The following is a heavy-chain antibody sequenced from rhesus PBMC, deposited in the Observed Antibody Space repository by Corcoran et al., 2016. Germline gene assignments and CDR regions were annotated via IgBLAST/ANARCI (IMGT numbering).Heavy chain of an antibody. CDR3: TRMYCTSTTCYAYYFDY. CDR2: IKKKADGGTA. D-gene: IGHD2-2*01. CDR1: GFTFSNYW. J-gene: IGHJ4*01. Sequence: EVQLVESGGGLVQPGGSLRLSCEASGFTFSNYWMSWVRQAPEKGLDWVGHIKKKADGGTAAYAESVKGRFTISRDDSKNTLYLQMNSLKTEDTAVYYCTRMYCTSTTCYAYYFDYWGQGVLVTVSS. V-gene: IGHV3-16*02.